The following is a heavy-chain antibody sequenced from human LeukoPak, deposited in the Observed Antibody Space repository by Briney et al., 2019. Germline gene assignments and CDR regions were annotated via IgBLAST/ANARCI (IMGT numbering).Heavy chain of an antibody. D-gene: IGHD3-22*01. CDR1: GGSISSNGYY. V-gene: IGHV4-39*07. J-gene: IGHJ4*02. CDR3: AREYRDYYEVV. Sequence: SETLSLTCTVSGGSISSNGYYWGWIRQPPGTGLEWIGNIYYDGSTYYTPSLKSRVTISVDTSKNQFSLRLTSVTAADTAVYYCAREYRDYYEVVWGQGTLVTVSS. CDR2: IYYDGST.